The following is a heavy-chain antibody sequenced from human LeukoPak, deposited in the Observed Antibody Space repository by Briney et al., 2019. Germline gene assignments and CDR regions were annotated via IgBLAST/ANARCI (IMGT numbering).Heavy chain of an antibody. CDR2: IYSGGST. CDR3: ASTPPRYLGYFDY. D-gene: IGHD3-9*01. V-gene: IGHV3-53*01. J-gene: IGHJ4*02. CDR1: GFTVSYNY. Sequence: GGSLRLSCADSGFTVSYNYMSWVRQAPGKGLEWVSVIYSGGSTYYADSAKGRFTISRDNSKNTLYFQMNSLRAEDTAVYYCASTPPRYLGYFDYWGQGTLVTVSS.